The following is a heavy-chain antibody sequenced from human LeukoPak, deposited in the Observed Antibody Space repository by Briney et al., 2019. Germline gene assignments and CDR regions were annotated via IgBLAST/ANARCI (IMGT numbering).Heavy chain of an antibody. CDR2: ISSSSSYI. J-gene: IGHJ4*02. V-gene: IGHV3-21*01. Sequence: GGSLRLSCAASGFTFSSYSMNWVRQAPGKGLEWVSSISSSSSYIYYADSVKGRFTISRDNAKNSLYLQMNSLRAEDTAVYYCARDWGTYCSGGSCHHIDYWGQGTLVTVSS. CDR1: GFTFSSYS. CDR3: ARDWGTYCSGGSCHHIDY. D-gene: IGHD2-15*01.